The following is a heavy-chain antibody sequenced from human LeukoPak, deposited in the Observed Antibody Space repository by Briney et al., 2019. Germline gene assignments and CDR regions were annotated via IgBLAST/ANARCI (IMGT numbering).Heavy chain of an antibody. CDR3: AKDLVRGYTYGYFDY. CDR2: ISSSGDST. J-gene: IGHJ4*02. V-gene: IGHV3-23*01. D-gene: IGHD5-18*01. Sequence: SGGSLRLSCAASGFTFSSYWMSWVRQAPGKGLEWVSTISSSGDSTYYADSVKGRFTISRDNSKNTLYLQMNSLRAEDTAVYYCAKDLVRGYTYGYFDYWGQGTLVTVSS. CDR1: GFTFSSYW.